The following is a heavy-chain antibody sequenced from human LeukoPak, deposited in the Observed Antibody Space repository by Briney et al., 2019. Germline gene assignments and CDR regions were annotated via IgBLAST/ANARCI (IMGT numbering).Heavy chain of an antibody. CDR2: VHYSGTT. Sequence: SETLSLTCTVSGGSLSGYYWIWIRQPPGKGLEWIGYVHYSGTTTYNPPLKSRVTISVDTPKNQFSLKLSSVTAADTAVYYCARHENWGSYKGDSFHIWGQGKVVTVSS. D-gene: IGHD7-27*01. CDR3: ARHENWGSYKGDSFHI. J-gene: IGHJ3*02. CDR1: GGSLSGYY. V-gene: IGHV4-59*08.